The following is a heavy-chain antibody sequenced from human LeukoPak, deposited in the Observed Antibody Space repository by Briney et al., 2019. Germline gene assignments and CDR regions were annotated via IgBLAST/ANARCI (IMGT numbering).Heavy chain of an antibody. J-gene: IGHJ4*02. CDR2: IYSRGAT. Sequence: PGGSLGLSCAASGFSVSNNYMSWVRQAPGKGLEGVSVIYSRGATYYADSVKGRFIISRDNSKNTLYLQMNSLRVEDTAVYYCAARNYWGQGTLVTVSS. CDR1: GFSVSNNY. CDR3: AARNY. D-gene: IGHD1-14*01. V-gene: IGHV3-53*01.